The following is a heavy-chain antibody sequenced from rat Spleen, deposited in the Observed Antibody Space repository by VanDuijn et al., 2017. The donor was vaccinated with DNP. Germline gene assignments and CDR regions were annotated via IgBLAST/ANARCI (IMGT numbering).Heavy chain of an antibody. CDR2: ITNSGGST. CDR3: TSLED. CDR1: GFTFSNYG. Sequence: EVQLVESGGGLVQPGRSLKLSCAASGFTFSNYGMAWVRQAPTKGLEWVASITNSGGSTYYRDSVKGRITISRDNAKSTLYLQMDSLRSEDTATYYCTSLEDWGQGVMVTVSS. V-gene: IGHV5S13*01. J-gene: IGHJ2*01.